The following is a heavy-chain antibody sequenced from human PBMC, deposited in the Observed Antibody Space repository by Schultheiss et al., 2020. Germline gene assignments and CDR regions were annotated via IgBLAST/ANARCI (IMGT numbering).Heavy chain of an antibody. CDR1: GFTFDDYA. CDR2: ISWNSGSI. Sequence: GGSLRLSCAASGFTFDDYAMHWVRQAPGKGLEWVSGISWNSGSIGYADSVKGRFTISRDNAKNSLYLQMNSLRAEDTAVYYCAKDSSGYYVDYWGQGTLVTVSS. J-gene: IGHJ4*02. CDR3: AKDSSGYYVDY. D-gene: IGHD3-22*01. V-gene: IGHV3-9*01.